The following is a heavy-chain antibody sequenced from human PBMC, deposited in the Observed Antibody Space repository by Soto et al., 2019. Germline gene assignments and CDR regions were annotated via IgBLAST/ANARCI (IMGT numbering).Heavy chain of an antibody. CDR2: IGGSGGST. CDR1: GFTFSSHG. CDR3: AKGTSNFAY. Sequence: GGSLRLSCAASGFTFSSHGISWVRQAPGKGLEWVSSIGGSGGSTYNADSVKGRFTISRDNSKNTLYLQMASLTAEDTAVYYCAKGTSNFAYWGQGTLVTVSS. J-gene: IGHJ4*02. V-gene: IGHV3-23*01. D-gene: IGHD2-2*01.